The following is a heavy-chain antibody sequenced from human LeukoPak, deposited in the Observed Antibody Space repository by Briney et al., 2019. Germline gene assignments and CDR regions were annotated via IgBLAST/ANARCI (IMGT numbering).Heavy chain of an antibody. V-gene: IGHV1-69*13. D-gene: IGHD3-22*01. CDR2: IIPIFGTS. CDR3: ARGPIRSGYSGRFDY. J-gene: IGHJ4*02. Sequence: ASVKVSCKASEYTFSSYDINWVRQAPGQGLEWMGGIIPIFGTSNYAQKFQGRVTIAADESSTTAYMELTSLTSNDTALYYCARGPIRSGYSGRFDYWGQGTLVTVSS. CDR1: EYTFSSYD.